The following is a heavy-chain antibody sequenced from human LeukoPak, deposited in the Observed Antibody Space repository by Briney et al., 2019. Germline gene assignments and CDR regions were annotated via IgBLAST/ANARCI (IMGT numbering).Heavy chain of an antibody. CDR1: GGSISSYY. Sequence: SETLSLTCTVSGGSISSYYWSWIRQPPGKGLEWIGYIYYSGSTNYNPSLKSRVTISVDTSKNQFSLKLSSVTAADTAVYYCARALSGYSYGWYYYYYMDVWGKGTTVTISS. J-gene: IGHJ6*03. D-gene: IGHD5-18*01. V-gene: IGHV4-59*01. CDR2: IYYSGST. CDR3: ARALSGYSYGWYYYYYMDV.